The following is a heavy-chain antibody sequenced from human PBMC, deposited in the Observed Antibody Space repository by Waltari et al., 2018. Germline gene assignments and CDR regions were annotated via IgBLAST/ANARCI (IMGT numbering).Heavy chain of an antibody. CDR1: GFTVSRNY. J-gene: IGHJ4*02. D-gene: IGHD6-19*01. V-gene: IGHV3-66*01. Sequence: EVQLVESGGGLVKPGGPLRLSCAASGFTVSRNYMSWVRQAPGKGLEWVSLIYSGGRTYYADSVKGRFTIARDNSKNTLYLQMNSLRAEDTAVYYCTRDAGAVAAEGDYWGQGTLVTVSS. CDR2: IYSGGRT. CDR3: TRDAGAVAAEGDY.